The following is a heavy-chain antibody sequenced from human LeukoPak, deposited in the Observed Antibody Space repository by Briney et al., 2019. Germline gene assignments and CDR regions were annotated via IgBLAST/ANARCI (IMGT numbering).Heavy chain of an antibody. CDR3: AGAQGISARW. CDR2: IYSGGST. D-gene: IGHD6-6*01. J-gene: IGHJ4*02. V-gene: IGHV3-53*01. Sequence: GGSLRLSCAASGLTVSSNYMNWVRQAPGKGLECVSVIYSGGSTYYADSVKGRFTISRDNSKNTLYLQMNSLRAEDTAVYYCAGAQGISARWWGQGTLVTVSS. CDR1: GLTVSSNY.